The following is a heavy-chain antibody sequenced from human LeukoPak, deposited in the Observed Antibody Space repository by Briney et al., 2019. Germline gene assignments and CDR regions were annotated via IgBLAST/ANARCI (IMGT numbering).Heavy chain of an antibody. J-gene: IGHJ4*02. V-gene: IGHV3-23*01. D-gene: IGHD4-17*01. CDR1: GLTFSAYG. CDR3: AKDNYGGIFAS. Sequence: GESLRLSCAASGLTFSAYGMSWVRQAPGKGLERVSHISDTVRDTWYANSVKGRFIISRDNSRDTVYLQMSSLRPEDTALYFCAKDNYGGIFASWGQGTLVTVSS. CDR2: ISDTVRDT.